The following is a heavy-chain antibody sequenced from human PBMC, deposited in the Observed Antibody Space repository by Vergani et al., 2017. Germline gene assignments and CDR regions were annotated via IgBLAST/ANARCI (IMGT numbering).Heavy chain of an antibody. CDR2: ISYDGSNE. J-gene: IGHJ4*02. Sequence: VQLLESGGGLVQPGGSLRLSCAASGFTFRTYGMHWVRQAPGKGLEWVAVISYDGSNEYYADSVKGRFTISRDNSKNTLYLQMNSLGAEDTAVYYCAKSYYDFWSGYSGGPFDYWGQGTLITVSS. CDR3: AKSYYDFWSGYSGGPFDY. V-gene: IGHV3-30*18. CDR1: GFTFRTYG. D-gene: IGHD3-3*01.